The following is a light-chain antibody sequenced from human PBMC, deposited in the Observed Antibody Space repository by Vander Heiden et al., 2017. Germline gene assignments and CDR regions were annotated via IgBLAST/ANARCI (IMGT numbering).Light chain of an antibody. J-gene: IGLJ2*01. V-gene: IGLV1-40*01. CDR3: QSYDSSLTGSV. CDR1: RSNIGAGYD. Sequence: SVLTQPPSVSGAPGQRVTISCTGTRSNIGAGYDVHWYQQLPGTAPKLLIYGSSNRPSGVPDRFSGSKSGTSASLAITGLQAEDEADYYCQSYDSSLTGSVFGGGTKLTVL. CDR2: GSS.